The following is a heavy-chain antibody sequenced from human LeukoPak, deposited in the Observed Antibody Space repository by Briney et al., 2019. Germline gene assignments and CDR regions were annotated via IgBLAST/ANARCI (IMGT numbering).Heavy chain of an antibody. V-gene: IGHV3-21*01. J-gene: IGHJ4*02. CDR3: ARVPVGQDYFDY. CDR1: GFTFSSYS. Sequence: GGSLRLSCAASGFTFSSYSMNWVRQAPGKGLEWVSSLSSSSSYIYYADSVKGRFTIARDNAKNSLYLQINSLRAEDTAVYYCARVPVGQDYFDYGGQGTVVTVSS. CDR2: LSSSSSYI.